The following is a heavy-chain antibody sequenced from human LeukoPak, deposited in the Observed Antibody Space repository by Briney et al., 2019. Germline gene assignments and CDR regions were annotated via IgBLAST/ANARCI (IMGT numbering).Heavy chain of an antibody. D-gene: IGHD2/OR15-2a*01. CDR1: GGSISSGGYS. CDR2: IYHSGST. Sequence: SQTLSLTCAVSGGSISSGGYSWSWIRQPPGKGLEWIGYIYHSGSTYYNPSLKSRVTISVDRSKNQFSLKLSSVTAADTAVYCCARASTPYYYYGMDVWGQGTTVTVSS. J-gene: IGHJ6*02. V-gene: IGHV4-30-2*01. CDR3: ARASTPYYYYGMDV.